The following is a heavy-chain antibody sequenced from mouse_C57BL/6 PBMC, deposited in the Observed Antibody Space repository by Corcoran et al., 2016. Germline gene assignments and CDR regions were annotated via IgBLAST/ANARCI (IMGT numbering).Heavy chain of an antibody. Sequence: QIQLVQSGPELKKPGETVKISCKASGYTFTNYGMSWVKQAPGKGLKWMGWINTYSGVPTYADDFKGRFAFSLGTSASTAYLQINNLKNEDTATYFCAGYYGSSSPWFAYWGQGTLVTVSA. V-gene: IGHV9-3*01. J-gene: IGHJ3*01. CDR1: GYTFTNYG. CDR3: AGYYGSSSPWFAY. D-gene: IGHD1-1*01. CDR2: INTYSGVP.